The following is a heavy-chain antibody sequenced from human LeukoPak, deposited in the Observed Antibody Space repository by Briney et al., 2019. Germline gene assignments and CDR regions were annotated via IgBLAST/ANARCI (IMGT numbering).Heavy chain of an antibody. D-gene: IGHD5-12*01. CDR1: GGSISTTGYY. Sequence: SETLSLTCTVSGGSISTTGYYWGWIRQPPGKGLEWIGNVYYSGSTFYNPSLKSRVTISGDTSKNQFSLKLSSVTAADTAIYYCATHRRSGSGGSENAFEIWGQGTMVTVSS. CDR2: VYYSGST. V-gene: IGHV4-39*01. CDR3: ATHRRSGSGGSENAFEI. J-gene: IGHJ3*02.